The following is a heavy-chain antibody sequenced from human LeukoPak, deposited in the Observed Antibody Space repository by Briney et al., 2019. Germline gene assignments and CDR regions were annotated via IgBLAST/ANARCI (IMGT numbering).Heavy chain of an antibody. Sequence: GGSLRLSCEASTFTFTPGWMSWVRQAPGKGLEWVALMKRDGGEKHYVDSVRGRFTISRDNAKNSLYLQMDSLRDEDTAVYYCASLDTAHPSGVHWGQGTLVTVSS. V-gene: IGHV3-7*01. CDR2: MKRDGGEK. D-gene: IGHD5-18*01. J-gene: IGHJ4*02. CDR1: TFTFTPGW. CDR3: ASLDTAHPSGVH.